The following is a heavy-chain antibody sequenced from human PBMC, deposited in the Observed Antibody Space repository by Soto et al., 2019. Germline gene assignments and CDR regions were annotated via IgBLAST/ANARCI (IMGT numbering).Heavy chain of an antibody. V-gene: IGHV3-23*01. CDR1: GFTFSSYT. D-gene: IGHD7-27*01. CDR3: AKAWGIDY. J-gene: IGHJ4*02. CDR2: ISGSGSST. Sequence: EVQLLESGGGLVEPGGSRRLSCAASGFTFSSYTMSWVRQAPGKGLEWVSTISGSGSSTYSADSVKGRFTISRDNSKNNLYLQMNSLRVEDTALYYCAKAWGIDYWGQGTLVTVSS.